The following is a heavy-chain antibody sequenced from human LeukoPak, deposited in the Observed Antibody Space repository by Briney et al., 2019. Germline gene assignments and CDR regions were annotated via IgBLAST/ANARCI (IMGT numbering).Heavy chain of an antibody. J-gene: IGHJ4*02. Sequence: GGSLRLSCAASGFTFSSYSMNWVRQAPGKGLVWVSRINTDGSSTNYADSVKGRFTISRDNAKNTLYLQMNSLRAEDTAVYYCARDRGEYYFDYWGQGTLVTVSS. D-gene: IGHD3-10*01. CDR1: GFTFSSYS. V-gene: IGHV3-74*01. CDR3: ARDRGEYYFDY. CDR2: INTDGSST.